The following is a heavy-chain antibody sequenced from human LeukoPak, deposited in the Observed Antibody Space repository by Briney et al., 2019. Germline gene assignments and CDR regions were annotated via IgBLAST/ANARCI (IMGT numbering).Heavy chain of an antibody. CDR1: GGSISSYY. D-gene: IGHD6-6*01. CDR3: ARMRARRYYYYYYYMDV. V-gene: IGHV4-59*12. J-gene: IGHJ6*03. Sequence: SETLSLTCTVSGGSISSYYWSWIRQPPGKGLEWIGYTYYSGSTNYNPSLKSRVTISVDTSKNQFSLKLSSVTAADTAVYYCARMRARRYYYYYYYMDVWGKGTTVTVSS. CDR2: TYYSGST.